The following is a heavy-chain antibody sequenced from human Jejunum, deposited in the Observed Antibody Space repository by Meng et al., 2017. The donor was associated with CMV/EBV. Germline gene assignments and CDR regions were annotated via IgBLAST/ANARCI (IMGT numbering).Heavy chain of an antibody. D-gene: IGHD3-10*01. CDR2: IKVYNDDT. V-gene: IGHV1-18*01. J-gene: IGHJ5*01. CDR1: GDFFNTYG. Sequence: GDFFNTYGLTWVRQAPGQGLEWMGWIKVYNDDTNYAQKFQGRVTMTADTSTTTVYMELKSLKSEDTAVYYCARDLIVVTGTGIDSWGQGTPVTVSS. CDR3: ARDLIVVTGTGIDS.